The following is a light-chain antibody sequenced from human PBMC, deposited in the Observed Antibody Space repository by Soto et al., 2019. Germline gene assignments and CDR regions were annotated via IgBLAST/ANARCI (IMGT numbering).Light chain of an antibody. CDR2: GAS. V-gene: IGKV3-15*01. Sequence: EIVLTQSPGTLSVSPGERANLSCRASQSVSTNLAWFQQKPGQAPRLLIYGASTRATGIPARFSGSGSGTEFTLTINSLQSADLAVYYCQQSNTWPYTFGQGTKLEV. J-gene: IGKJ2*01. CDR1: QSVSTN. CDR3: QQSNTWPYT.